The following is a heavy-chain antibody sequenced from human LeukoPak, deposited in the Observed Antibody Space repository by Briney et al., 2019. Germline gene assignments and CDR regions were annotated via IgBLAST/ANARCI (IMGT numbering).Heavy chain of an antibody. CDR3: ARDRRNGGDYILDAFDI. J-gene: IGHJ3*02. D-gene: IGHD4-17*01. V-gene: IGHV4-59*01. CDR2: IYYSGST. CDR1: GRSMSSYY. Sequence: PSETLSLTCTVSGRSMSSYYWSWIRQPPGKGLEWIGYIYYSGSTNYNPSLKSRVTISVDTSKNQFSLKLSSVTAADTAVYYCARDRRNGGDYILDAFDIWGQATMVTVSS.